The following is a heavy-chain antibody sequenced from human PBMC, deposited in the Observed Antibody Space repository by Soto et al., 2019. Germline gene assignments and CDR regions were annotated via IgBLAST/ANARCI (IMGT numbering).Heavy chain of an antibody. CDR2: IYYSGST. D-gene: IGHD4-4*01. V-gene: IGHV4-59*01. CDR1: GGSISSYY. Sequence: PSETLSLTCTVSGGSISSYYWSWIRQPPGKGLEWIGYIYYSGSTNYNPSLKSRVTISVDTSKNQFSLKLSSVTAADTAVYYCTRDGAVTDYGMDVWGQGTTVTVSS. CDR3: TRDGAVTDYGMDV. J-gene: IGHJ6*02.